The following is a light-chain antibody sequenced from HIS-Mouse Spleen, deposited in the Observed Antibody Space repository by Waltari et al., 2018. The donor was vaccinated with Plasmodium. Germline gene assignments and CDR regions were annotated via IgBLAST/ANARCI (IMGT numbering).Light chain of an antibody. Sequence: SYELTQPPSVSVSPGQTARIPCSGDALPKKYAYWYQPKSGQAPVLVIYEDSKRPSGMPERFAGSSSGTMATLTISGAQVEDEADYYWYSTDSSGNHRVVGGGTKLTVL. CDR3: YSTDSSGNHRV. J-gene: IGLJ3*02. CDR1: ALPKKY. V-gene: IGLV3-10*01. CDR2: EDS.